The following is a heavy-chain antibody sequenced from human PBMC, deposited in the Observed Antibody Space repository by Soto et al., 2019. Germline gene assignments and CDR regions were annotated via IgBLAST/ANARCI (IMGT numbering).Heavy chain of an antibody. J-gene: IGHJ6*02. Sequence: QVQLVQSGAEVKKPGSSVKVSCKASGGTFSSYAISWVRQAPGQGLEWMGGIIPIFGTANYAQKFQGRVTITADKSTSTAYMELSSLRSEDTAVYYCAVRPRHDYGPYYYYVMDVWGQGTTVTVSS. CDR2: IIPIFGTA. CDR1: GGTFSSYA. CDR3: AVRPRHDYGPYYYYVMDV. V-gene: IGHV1-69*06. D-gene: IGHD4-17*01.